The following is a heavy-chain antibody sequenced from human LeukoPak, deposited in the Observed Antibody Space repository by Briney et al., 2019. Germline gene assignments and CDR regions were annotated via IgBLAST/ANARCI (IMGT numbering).Heavy chain of an antibody. CDR3: ARARCSGGSCYYYYYMDV. D-gene: IGHD2-15*01. CDR1: GYTFTSYG. V-gene: IGHV1-18*01. CDR2: ISAYNGNT. J-gene: IGHJ6*03. Sequence: ASVKVSCKASGYTFTSYGISWVRQAPGQGLEWMGWISAYNGNTNYAQKLKGRVTMTTDTSTSTAYMELRSLRSDDTAVYYCARARCSGGSCYYYYYMDVWGKGTTVTVSS.